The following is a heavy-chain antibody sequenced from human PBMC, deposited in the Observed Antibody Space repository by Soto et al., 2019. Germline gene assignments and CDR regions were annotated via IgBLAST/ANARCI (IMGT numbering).Heavy chain of an antibody. J-gene: IGHJ6*02. V-gene: IGHV5-51*01. CDR3: ARLRRDYDFWSGYSYGMDG. Sequence: GESLKISCKGSGYSFTSYWIGWVRQMPGKGLEWMGIIYPGDSDTRYSPSFQGQVTISADKSISTAYLQWSSLKASDTAMYYCARLRRDYDFWSGYSYGMDGWGQGTKVTVSS. CDR1: GYSFTSYW. D-gene: IGHD3-3*01. CDR2: IYPGDSDT.